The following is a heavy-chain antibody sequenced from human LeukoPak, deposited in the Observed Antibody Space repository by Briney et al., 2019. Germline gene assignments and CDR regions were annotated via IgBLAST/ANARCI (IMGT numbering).Heavy chain of an antibody. V-gene: IGHV1-58*01. J-gene: IGHJ3*02. CDR3: AAGWLLPLDAFDI. CDR2: IVVGSGNT. Sequence: SVKVSCKASGFTFTSSAVQWVRQARGQRLEWIGWIVVGSGNTNYAQKFQERVTITRDMFTSTAYMELSSLRSEDTAVYYCAAGWLLPLDAFDIWGQGTMVTVSS. D-gene: IGHD3-22*01. CDR1: GFTFTSSA.